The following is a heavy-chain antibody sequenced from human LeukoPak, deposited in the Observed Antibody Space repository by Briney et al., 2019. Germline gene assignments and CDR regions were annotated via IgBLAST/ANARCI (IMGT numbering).Heavy chain of an antibody. CDR1: GFTFDDYA. V-gene: IGHV3-9*01. D-gene: IGHD3-22*01. Sequence: GGSLRLSCAASGFTFDDYAMHWVRQAPGKGLEWVSGISWNSGSIGYADSVKGRFTIYRDNAKNPLYLQMNSLRAEDTALYYCAKSIGYYYDSSGYYYFDYWGQGTLVTVSS. CDR3: AKSIGYYYDSSGYYYFDY. CDR2: ISWNSGSI. J-gene: IGHJ4*02.